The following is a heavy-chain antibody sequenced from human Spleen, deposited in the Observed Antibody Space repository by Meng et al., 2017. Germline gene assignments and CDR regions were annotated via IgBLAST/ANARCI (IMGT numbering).Heavy chain of an antibody. Sequence: EGELLESGGGLVQAGGSLRLSCAFFGFTFSNSAMSWVRQAPGKGLEWVSGISITGRTTFYADSVRGRFTISRDNSKNTLFLQLNSLRAEDTAVYFCAKEEVPNDYWGQGTLVTVSS. D-gene: IGHD1-1*01. CDR1: GFTFSNSA. CDR3: AKEEVPNDY. CDR2: ISITGRTT. V-gene: IGHV3-23*01. J-gene: IGHJ4*02.